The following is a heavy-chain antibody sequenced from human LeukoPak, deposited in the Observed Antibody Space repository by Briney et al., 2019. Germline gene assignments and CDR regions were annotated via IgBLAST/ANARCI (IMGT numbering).Heavy chain of an antibody. Sequence: GFLRILRSASGFTLRCFWMKWVRQASGEGLELVSTINNSSSYIYYADSVKGRFTISRDNAKNSLYLQMNSLRAEDTAVYYCARDMAGYCSSTSCYTGYFDYWGQGTLVTASS. CDR3: ARDMAGYCSSTSCYTGYFDY. CDR2: INNSSSYI. J-gene: IGHJ4*02. V-gene: IGHV3-21*01. D-gene: IGHD2-2*02. CDR1: GFTLRCFW.